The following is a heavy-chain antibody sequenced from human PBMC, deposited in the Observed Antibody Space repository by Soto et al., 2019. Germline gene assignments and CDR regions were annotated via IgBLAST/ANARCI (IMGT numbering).Heavy chain of an antibody. Sequence: SETLSLTCTVSGGSISSGDYYWSWIRQPPGKGLEWIGYIYYSGSTYYKPSLKSRVTISVDTSKNQFSLKLSSVTAADTAVYYCARVSSRMINAFDIWGQGTMVTVSS. CDR2: IYYSGST. CDR1: GGSISSGDYY. D-gene: IGHD3-16*01. J-gene: IGHJ3*02. CDR3: ARVSSRMINAFDI. V-gene: IGHV4-30-4*01.